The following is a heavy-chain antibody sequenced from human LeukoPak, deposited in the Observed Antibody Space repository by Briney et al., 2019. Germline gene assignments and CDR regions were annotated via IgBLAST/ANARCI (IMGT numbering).Heavy chain of an antibody. Sequence: GGSLRLSCAASGFIFSSYAMSRVRQAPGKGLEWVSGISGSGGNAYSADSVKGRFTISRDNSKNTLNLQMNSLRAEDTAVYYCARRLAAGDLASFDIWGQGTMVTVSS. D-gene: IGHD6-13*01. V-gene: IGHV3-23*01. CDR1: GFIFSSYA. CDR2: ISGSGGNA. J-gene: IGHJ3*02. CDR3: ARRLAAGDLASFDI.